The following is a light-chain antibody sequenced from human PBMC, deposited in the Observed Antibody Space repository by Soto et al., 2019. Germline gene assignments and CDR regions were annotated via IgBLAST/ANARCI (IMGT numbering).Light chain of an antibody. CDR3: QQYNSYSGT. Sequence: DIQMTQSPSTLSASVGDRVTITCRASQSISDWLAWYQQKPGKAPNLLIYDASRLESGVPSRFSGSGSGTEFTLTISSLQPDDFATYYCQQYNSYSGTFGQGTKVDI. V-gene: IGKV1-5*01. J-gene: IGKJ1*01. CDR2: DAS. CDR1: QSISDW.